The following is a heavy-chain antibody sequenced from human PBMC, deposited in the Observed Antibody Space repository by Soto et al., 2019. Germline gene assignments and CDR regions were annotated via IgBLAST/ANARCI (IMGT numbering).Heavy chain of an antibody. V-gene: IGHV3-30-3*01. CDR3: ARDHGQYCSGGSCYFGYYYYYGMDV. J-gene: IGHJ6*02. D-gene: IGHD2-15*01. Sequence: QVQLVESGGGVVQPGRSLRLSCAASGFTFSSYAMHWVRQAPGKGLEWVAVISYDGSNKYYADSVKGRFTISRDNSKNTLYLQMNSRRAEDTAVYYCARDHGQYCSGGSCYFGYYYYYGMDVWGQGTTVTVSS. CDR1: GFTFSSYA. CDR2: ISYDGSNK.